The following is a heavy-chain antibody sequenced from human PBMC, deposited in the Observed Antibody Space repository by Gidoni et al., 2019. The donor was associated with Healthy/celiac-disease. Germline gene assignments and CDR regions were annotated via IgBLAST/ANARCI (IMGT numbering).Heavy chain of an antibody. V-gene: IGHV1-2*02. CDR3: ARLDGDYDFWSGYYEDY. J-gene: IGHJ4*02. CDR1: GYTFTGYY. Sequence: QVQLVQSGAEVKKPGASVKVSCKASGYTFTGYYMHWVRQAPGQGLEWMGWINPNSGGTNYAQKFQGRVTMTRDTSISTAYMELSRLRSDDTAVYYCARLDGDYDFWSGYYEDYWGQGTLVTVSS. CDR2: INPNSGGT. D-gene: IGHD3-3*01.